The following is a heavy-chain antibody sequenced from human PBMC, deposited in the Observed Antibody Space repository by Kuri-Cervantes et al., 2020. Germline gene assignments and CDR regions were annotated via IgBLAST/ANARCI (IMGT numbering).Heavy chain of an antibody. V-gene: IGHV4-34*01. CDR1: GGSFSGSLTSYS. CDR2: IDHRGSA. J-gene: IGHJ3*02. Sequence: SETLSLTCAVSGGSFSGSLTSYSWTWIRHFPGKGLEWIGDIDHRGSADYNPSLRSRVTISVDTSKNQFSLRLSSVTAADTAVYYCATSSRNAFDIWGQGTMVTVSS. D-gene: IGHD6-13*01. CDR3: ATSSRNAFDI.